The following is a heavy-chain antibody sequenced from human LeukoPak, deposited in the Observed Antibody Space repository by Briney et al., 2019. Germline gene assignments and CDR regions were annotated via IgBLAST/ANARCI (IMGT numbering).Heavy chain of an antibody. CDR2: TYYSGST. CDR3: ARQSSGALEAFDI. Sequence: SEILSLTCSVSGDSISSSSYSWGWIRQPPGKGLEWIGSTYYSGSTYDNPSLKSRVTISADTSKNQFSLKLTSVSAADTAVYYCARQSSGALEAFDIWGQGTMVTVSS. V-gene: IGHV4-39*01. CDR1: GDSISSSSYS. J-gene: IGHJ3*02. D-gene: IGHD6-19*01.